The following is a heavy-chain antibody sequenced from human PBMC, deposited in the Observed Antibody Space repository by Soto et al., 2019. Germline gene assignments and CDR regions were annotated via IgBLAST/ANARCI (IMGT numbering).Heavy chain of an antibody. D-gene: IGHD5-18*01. V-gene: IGHV5-51*01. CDR3: AREFNTWIQLWSYYYYYMDV. CDR1: GYSFTSYW. J-gene: IGHJ6*03. CDR2: IYPGDSDT. Sequence: PGGSLKISCKGSGYSFTSYWIGWVRQMPGKGLEWMGIIYPGDSDTRYSPSFQGRVTMTRNTSISTAYMELSSLRSEDTAVYYCAREFNTWIQLWSYYYYYMDVWGKGTTVTVSS.